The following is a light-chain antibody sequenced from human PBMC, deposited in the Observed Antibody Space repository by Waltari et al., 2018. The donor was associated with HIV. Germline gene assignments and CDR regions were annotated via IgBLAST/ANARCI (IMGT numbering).Light chain of an antibody. V-gene: IGLV1-40*01. Sequence: QSVLTQPPSVSGAPGQRVTISCTGSSSNIGAGYDVHWYQQLPGTAPKLLILGNSNRPSGVPDRFPGSKSGTSASLAITGLQAEDEADYYCQSYDSSLSGSGVVFGGGTKLTVL. CDR2: GNS. CDR3: QSYDSSLSGSGVV. J-gene: IGLJ2*01. CDR1: SSNIGAGYD.